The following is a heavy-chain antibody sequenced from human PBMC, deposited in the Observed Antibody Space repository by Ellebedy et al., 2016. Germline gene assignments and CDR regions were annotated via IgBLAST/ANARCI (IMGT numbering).Heavy chain of an antibody. D-gene: IGHD2-2*01. CDR2: VYYVGST. Sequence: SETLSLXXTVSSGSISSSTYYWGWIRQPPGKGLEYIGSVYYVGSTYYSPSLKSRVTVSVDTSKNQFSLRLTSVTAADTAVYYCASPPYCSSTRCFEGTWGQGTLVTVSS. V-gene: IGHV4-39*01. CDR3: ASPPYCSSTRCFEGT. J-gene: IGHJ5*02. CDR1: SGSISSSTYY.